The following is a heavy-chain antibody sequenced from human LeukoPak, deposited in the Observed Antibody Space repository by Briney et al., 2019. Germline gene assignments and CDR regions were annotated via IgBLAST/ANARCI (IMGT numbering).Heavy chain of an antibody. J-gene: IGHJ4*02. CDR2: IYTSGST. CDR3: ARDGQWLVHKAFDY. Sequence: KPSETPSLTCTVSGGSISSYYWSWIRQPAGKGLEWIGRIYTSGSTNYNPSLKSRVTMSVDTSKNQFSLKLSSVTAADTAVYYCARDGQWLVHKAFDYWGQGTLVTVSS. V-gene: IGHV4-4*07. CDR1: GGSISSYY. D-gene: IGHD6-19*01.